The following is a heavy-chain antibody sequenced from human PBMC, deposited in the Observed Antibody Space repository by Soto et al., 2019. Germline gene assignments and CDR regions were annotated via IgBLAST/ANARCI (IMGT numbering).Heavy chain of an antibody. V-gene: IGHV1-69*01. J-gene: IGHJ1*01. CDR1: DDSFATHA. Sequence: MQLVQSGPEVRRPGSSVNVSCTASDDSFATHAISWVRQAPRQGLEWMGGVIPMFGTPKDSPNFLGRVSISADASTGSAYLYRGALQPGDPAVNYCAQHAMAGRNSLDWGGELSGWGLGNRVTVSS. D-gene: IGHD3-16*02. CDR2: VIPMFGTP. CDR3: AQHAMAGRNSLDWGGELSG.